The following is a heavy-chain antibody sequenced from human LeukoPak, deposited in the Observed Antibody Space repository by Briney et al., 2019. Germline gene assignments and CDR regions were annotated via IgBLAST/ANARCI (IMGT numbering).Heavy chain of an antibody. Sequence: PSETLSLTCTVSGGSISSYYWSWIRQPAGKGLEWIGRIYTSGSTNYNPSLKSRVTMSVDTSKNQFSLKLSSVTAADTAVYYCARVSGGDYDYVWGSYHYFDYWGQGTLVTVSS. V-gene: IGHV4-4*07. CDR1: GGSISSYY. CDR3: ARVSGGDYDYVWGSYHYFDY. CDR2: IYTSGST. D-gene: IGHD3-16*02. J-gene: IGHJ4*02.